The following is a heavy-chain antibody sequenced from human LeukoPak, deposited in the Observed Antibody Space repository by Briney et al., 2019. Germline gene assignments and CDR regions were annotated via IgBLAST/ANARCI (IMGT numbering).Heavy chain of an antibody. V-gene: IGHV1-69*13. CDR3: ARDAGGQQLRARFYGMDV. CDR1: GYTFTSYD. D-gene: IGHD6-13*01. CDR2: IIPIFGTA. J-gene: IGHJ6*02. Sequence: SVKVSCKASGYTFTSYDISWVRQAPGQGLEWMGGIIPIFGTANYARKFQGRVTITADESTSTAYMELSSLRSEDTAVYYCARDAGGQQLRARFYGMDVWGQGTTVTVSS.